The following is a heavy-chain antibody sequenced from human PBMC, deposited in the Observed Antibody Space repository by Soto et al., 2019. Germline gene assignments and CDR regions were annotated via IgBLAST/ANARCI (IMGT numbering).Heavy chain of an antibody. CDR2: ISYDGSNK. CDR3: ARDRPYYDFWSGNFDY. J-gene: IGHJ4*02. CDR1: GFTFSSYA. V-gene: IGHV3-30-3*01. Sequence: LRLSCAASGFTFSSYAMHWVRQAPGRGLEWVAVISYDGSNKYYADSVKGRFTISRDNSKNTLYLQMNSLRAEDTAVYYCARDRPYYDFWSGNFDYWGQGTLVTVSS. D-gene: IGHD3-3*01.